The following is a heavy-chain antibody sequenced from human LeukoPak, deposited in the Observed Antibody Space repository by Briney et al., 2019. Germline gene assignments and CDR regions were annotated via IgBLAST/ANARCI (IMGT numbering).Heavy chain of an antibody. J-gene: IGHJ4*02. CDR1: GDSISDYY. V-gene: IGHV4-59*01. Sequence: SETLSLTCTVSGDSISDYYWSWIRQPPGKGLEWIGHVSYSGSTNYNPSLRGRITMSVDTSKNQFSLKLNSVTAADTAVYYCARGRYSWNYGVVFDYWGQGTLVTVSS. CDR3: ARGRYSWNYGVVFDY. D-gene: IGHD1-26*01. CDR2: VSYSGST.